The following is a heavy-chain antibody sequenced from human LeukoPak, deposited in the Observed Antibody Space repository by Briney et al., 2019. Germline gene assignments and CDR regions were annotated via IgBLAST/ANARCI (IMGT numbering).Heavy chain of an antibody. D-gene: IGHD1-26*01. CDR1: GGSISSGDYY. CDR2: IYSTGSA. CDR3: ARRSWPGGSYSVRWFDP. V-gene: IGHV4-61*02. J-gene: IGHJ5*02. Sequence: SETLSLTCTVSGGSISSGDYYWNWIRQPAGKGLEWIGRIYSTGSANSYNPSLKSRVTISVDTSKNQFSLKLSSVTAADTAVYYCARRSWPGGSYSVRWFDPWGQGTLVTVSS.